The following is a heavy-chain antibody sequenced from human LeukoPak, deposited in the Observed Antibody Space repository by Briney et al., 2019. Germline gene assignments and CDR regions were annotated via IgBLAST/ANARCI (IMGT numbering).Heavy chain of an antibody. V-gene: IGHV4-38-2*01. CDR2: MYHSGRT. CDR3: ARLSGLRFLEWFAS. CDR1: GYSISSGYY. J-gene: IGHJ5*01. D-gene: IGHD3-3*01. Sequence: PSETLSLTCAVSGYSISSGYYWGWVRQPPGKGLEGIGSMYHSGRTYYNPSLKSRVTISVDTSKNQLSLKLSSVTAADTAVYYCARLSGLRFLEWFASWGQGPLVTVSS.